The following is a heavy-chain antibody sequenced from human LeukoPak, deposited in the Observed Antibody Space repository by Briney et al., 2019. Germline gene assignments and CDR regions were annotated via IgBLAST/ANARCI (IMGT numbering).Heavy chain of an antibody. Sequence: SVKVSCKASGGTFSSYAISWVRQAPGQGLEWMGGIIPIFGTANYAQKFQGRVTITADESTSTAYMELSSLRSEDTAVYYCARGRSEDTRYCSSTSCYLAFDIWGQGTMVTVSS. CDR3: ARGRSEDTRYCSSTSCYLAFDI. D-gene: IGHD2-2*01. CDR1: GGTFSSYA. J-gene: IGHJ3*02. V-gene: IGHV1-69*01. CDR2: IIPIFGTA.